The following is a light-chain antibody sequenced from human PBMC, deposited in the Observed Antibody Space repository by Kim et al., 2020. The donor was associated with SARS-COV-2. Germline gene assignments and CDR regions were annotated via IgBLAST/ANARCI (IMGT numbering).Light chain of an antibody. CDR3: QQRGDWPRLS. Sequence: FPGERATLSCRASQSISTSLVWYQQKPVQSPRLLIYDASNRATGIPPRFSGSGSGTDFTLTISSLEPDDFAIYYCQQRGDWPRLSFGGGTKVDIK. J-gene: IGKJ4*01. CDR1: QSISTS. V-gene: IGKV3-11*01. CDR2: DAS.